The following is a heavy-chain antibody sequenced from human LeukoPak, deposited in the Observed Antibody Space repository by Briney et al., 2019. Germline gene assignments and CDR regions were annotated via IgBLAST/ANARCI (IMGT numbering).Heavy chain of an antibody. J-gene: IGHJ4*02. D-gene: IGHD3-16*01. CDR3: ARVLGYGRDYYFDY. CDR2: FSYSGNS. CDR1: GGSISSYY. Sequence: SETLSLTCTVSGGSISSYYWGWIRQPPGKGLEWIGSFSYSGNSYYKPSLESRVTISVDTSKNQFSLKLSSVTAADTAVYYCARVLGYGRDYYFDYWGQGTLVTVSS. V-gene: IGHV4-39*07.